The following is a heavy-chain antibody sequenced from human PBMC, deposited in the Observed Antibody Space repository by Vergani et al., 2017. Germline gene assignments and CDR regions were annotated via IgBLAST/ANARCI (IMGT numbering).Heavy chain of an antibody. CDR2: INPNSGGT. Sequence: QVQLVQSGAEVKKPGASVKVSCKASGYTFTGYYMHWVRQAPGQGLEWMGWINPNSGGTNYAQKFQGRVTMTRDTSISTAYMELSRLRSDDTAVYYCARVGYGDYVRGGIGWFDPWGQGTLVTVSS. V-gene: IGHV1-2*02. CDR3: ARVGYGDYVRGGIGWFDP. CDR1: GYTFTGYY. J-gene: IGHJ5*02. D-gene: IGHD4-17*01.